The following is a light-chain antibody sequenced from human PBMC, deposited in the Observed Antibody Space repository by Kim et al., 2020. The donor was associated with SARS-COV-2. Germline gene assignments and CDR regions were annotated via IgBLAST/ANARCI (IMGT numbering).Light chain of an antibody. CDR3: QQYGNTRAT. CDR2: GAS. V-gene: IGKV3-20*01. J-gene: IGKJ5*01. CDR1: QSVYNNQ. Sequence: EIVLTQSPGTLSLSPGERATLSCTASQSVYNNQLAWYQQKPGQAPSLLIYGASTRATGIPERFSGSGSGTAFPLAISRLEPEDFAVYYCQQYGNTRATFGQGTRLEIK.